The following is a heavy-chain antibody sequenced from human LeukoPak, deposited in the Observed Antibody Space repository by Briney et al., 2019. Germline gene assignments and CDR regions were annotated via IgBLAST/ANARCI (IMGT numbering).Heavy chain of an antibody. Sequence: GGSLRLSCAASGFTFGSYSMYWVRQAPGKGLEWVSFISTSSSYIYYADSLKGRFTISRDNAKKSLYLQMNSLRAEDTAVYYCARDGSTPWGHYMGVWGKGTTVTISS. D-gene: IGHD3-16*01. CDR1: GFTFGSYS. CDR2: ISTSSSYI. J-gene: IGHJ6*03. CDR3: ARDGSTPWGHYMGV. V-gene: IGHV3-21*01.